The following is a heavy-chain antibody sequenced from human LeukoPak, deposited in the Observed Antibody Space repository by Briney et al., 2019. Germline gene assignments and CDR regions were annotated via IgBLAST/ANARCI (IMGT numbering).Heavy chain of an antibody. CDR2: ISWNSGSI. CDR1: GFTFDDYA. J-gene: IGHJ4*02. D-gene: IGHD3-3*01. Sequence: GGSLRLSCAASGFTFDDYAMHWVRQAPGKGLEWVSGISWNSGSIGYADSVKGRFTISRDNAKNSLYLQMNSLRAEDTALYYCAKDIRLRSGREACCVFDYWGQGTLVTVSS. CDR3: AKDIRLRSGREACCVFDY. V-gene: IGHV3-9*01.